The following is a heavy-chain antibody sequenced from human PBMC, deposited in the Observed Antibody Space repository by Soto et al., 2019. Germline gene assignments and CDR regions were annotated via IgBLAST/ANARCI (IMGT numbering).Heavy chain of an antibody. CDR3: ARMLHLGYRDGGRCDRDY. CDR1: DGSISSGDYY. V-gene: IGHV4-30-4*01. D-gene: IGHD2-15*01. Sequence: SETLSLTCTISDGSISSGDYYWSWIRQPPGKALEWIGYIYYDESTYYNPSLESRVTISIDTSKSQFSLNLSSVTAADTAVYYCARMLHLGYRDGGRCDRDYWGQGTLVTVSS. CDR2: IYYDEST. J-gene: IGHJ4*02.